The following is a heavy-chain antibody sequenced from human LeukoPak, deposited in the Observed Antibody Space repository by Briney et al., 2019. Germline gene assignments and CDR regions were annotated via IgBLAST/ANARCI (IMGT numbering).Heavy chain of an antibody. D-gene: IGHD5-12*01. CDR3: AKDAIIVATIREIDS. J-gene: IGHJ4*02. CDR1: GFTFSKYG. Sequence: GGSLRLSCAASGFTFSKYGMYWVRQAPGKGLEWVTFISYDGNDKYYGDSVKGRFTIFRDNSKNTLYLQMNSLRPEDTAVYYCAKDAIIVATIREIDSWGQGTLVTVSS. CDR2: ISYDGNDK. V-gene: IGHV3-30*18.